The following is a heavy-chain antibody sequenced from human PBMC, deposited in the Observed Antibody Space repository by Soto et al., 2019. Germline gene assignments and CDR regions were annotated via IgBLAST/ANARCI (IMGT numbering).Heavy chain of an antibody. CDR2: IHYSGST. CDR3: ARRYCSGGSCYSALDY. V-gene: IGHV4-59*08. J-gene: IGHJ4*02. CDR1: GGSISSYY. D-gene: IGHD2-15*01. Sequence: SETLSLTCTVSGGSISSYYWSWIRQPPGKGLEWIGYIHYSGSTSYNPSLKSRVTMSVDTSKNQFSLRLSSVTAADTAVYYCARRYCSGGSCYSALDYWGQGTLVTVSS.